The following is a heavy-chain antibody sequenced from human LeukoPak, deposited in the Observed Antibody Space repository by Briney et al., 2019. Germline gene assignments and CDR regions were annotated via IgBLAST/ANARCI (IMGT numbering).Heavy chain of an antibody. CDR2: ISQSGGTT. CDR1: GFTFSTYA. Sequence: GGSLRLSCAASGFTFSTYAMSWVRLVPGKGLEWVSKISQSGGTTYYADSVKGRFTISRDNFKNTLYLRMNSLRAEDTAVYYCAKLGNLGYCSATSCSGVQDYWGQGTLVTVSS. D-gene: IGHD2-2*01. J-gene: IGHJ4*02. CDR3: AKLGNLGYCSATSCSGVQDY. V-gene: IGHV3-23*01.